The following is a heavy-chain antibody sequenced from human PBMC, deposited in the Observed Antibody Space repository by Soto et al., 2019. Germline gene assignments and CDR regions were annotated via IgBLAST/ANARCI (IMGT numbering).Heavy chain of an antibody. CDR1: RYTFTGHH. CDR2: IGPESGAT. Sequence: GASVKVSRQSSRYTFTGHHIHCVRQAPEQGPEWMGEIGPESGATRYAQKFQGRVTMTRDTSITTVYMELKNLSPDDTAVYYCGRGRSGQIVVFYWGQGTPVTVSS. V-gene: IGHV1-2*02. J-gene: IGHJ4*02. CDR3: GRGRSGQIVVFY. D-gene: IGHD1-26*01.